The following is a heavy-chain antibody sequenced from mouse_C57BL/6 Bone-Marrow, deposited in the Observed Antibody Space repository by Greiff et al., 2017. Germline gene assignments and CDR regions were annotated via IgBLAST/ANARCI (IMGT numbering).Heavy chain of an antibody. CDR1: GYTFTDYE. CDR3: ARWGATVVATRGAWFAY. V-gene: IGHV1-15*01. D-gene: IGHD1-1*01. J-gene: IGHJ3*01. Sequence: VQLQQSGAELVRPGASVTLSCKASGYTFTDYEMHWVKQTPVHGLEWIGAIDPETGGTAYNQKFKGKAILTADKSSSTAYMQLRSLTSGDSADDYCARWGATVVATRGAWFAYWGQGTLVTVSA. CDR2: IDPETGGT.